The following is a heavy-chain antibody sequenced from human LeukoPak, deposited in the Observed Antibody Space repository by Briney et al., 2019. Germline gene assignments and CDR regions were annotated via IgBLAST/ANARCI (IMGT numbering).Heavy chain of an antibody. CDR2: INQSGST. J-gene: IGHJ4*02. CDR3: ARDPTNSSSSFDY. V-gene: IGHV4-34*01. D-gene: IGHD6-13*01. CDR1: GGSFSGYY. Sequence: PSETLSLTCAVYGGSFSGYYWSWIRQPPGKGLEWIGEINQSGSTNYNPSLKSRVTISVDTSKNQFSLKLSSVTAADTAVYYCARDPTNSSSSFDYWGQGTLVTVSS.